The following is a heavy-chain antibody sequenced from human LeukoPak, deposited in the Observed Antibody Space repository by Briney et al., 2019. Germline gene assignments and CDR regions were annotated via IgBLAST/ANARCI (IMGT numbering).Heavy chain of an antibody. J-gene: IGHJ5*02. CDR2: INPSGGST. CDR3: ARELPDTLLDP. D-gene: IGHD3-9*01. Sequence: ASVRVSCKASGYTFTSYYMHWVRQAPGQGLEWMGIINPSGGSTSYAQKFQGRVTMTRDTSTSTVYMELSSLRSEDTAVYYCARELPDTLLDPWGQGTLVTVSS. CDR1: GYTFTSYY. V-gene: IGHV1-46*01.